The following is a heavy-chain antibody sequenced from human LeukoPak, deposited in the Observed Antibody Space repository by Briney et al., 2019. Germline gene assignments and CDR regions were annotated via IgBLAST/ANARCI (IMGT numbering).Heavy chain of an antibody. Sequence: GGSLRLSCAASGFTFSSYAMSWVRQAPGKGLEWVSAISGSGGSTYYADSVKGRFTTSRDNSKNTLYLQMNSLRAEDTAVYYCAKDSFTYGDYEYYYYGMDVWGQGTTVTVSS. D-gene: IGHD4-17*01. J-gene: IGHJ6*02. CDR3: AKDSFTYGDYEYYYYGMDV. CDR1: GFTFSSYA. V-gene: IGHV3-23*01. CDR2: ISGSGGST.